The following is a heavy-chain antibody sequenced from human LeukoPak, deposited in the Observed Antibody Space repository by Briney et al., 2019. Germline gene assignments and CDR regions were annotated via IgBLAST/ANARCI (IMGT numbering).Heavy chain of an antibody. CDR1: GFTFSTYA. CDR2: ISYDGSDK. J-gene: IGHJ4*02. CDR3: ARSLWFGYCFDY. D-gene: IGHD3-10*01. Sequence: GGSLRLSCAASGFTFSTYAMHWVRQAPGKGLDWVAVISYDGSDKYYADSVKGRFTISRDNSKNTLYLQVNSLRAEDTAVYYCARSLWFGYCFDYWGQGTLVTVSS. V-gene: IGHV3-30*04.